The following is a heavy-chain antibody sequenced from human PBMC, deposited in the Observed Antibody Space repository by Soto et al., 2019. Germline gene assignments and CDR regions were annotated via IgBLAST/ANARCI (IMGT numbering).Heavy chain of an antibody. CDR1: GFTFSSYS. CDR2: ISGSGVST. Sequence: GGSLRLSCAASGFTFSSYSISWVRQAPWKGLEWVSAISGSGVSTYYADSVKGRFTISRENSKNTLYVQMNSLRAEDTAVYYCAKGSAPQYKWFEPWGQVTLVAVCS. V-gene: IGHV3-23*01. CDR3: AKGSAPQYKWFEP. J-gene: IGHJ5*02.